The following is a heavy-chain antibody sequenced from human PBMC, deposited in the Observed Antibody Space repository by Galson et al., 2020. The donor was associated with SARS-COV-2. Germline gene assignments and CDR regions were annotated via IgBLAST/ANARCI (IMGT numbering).Heavy chain of an antibody. CDR2: ISGSGVTT. CDR1: GLTFSSYG. J-gene: IGHJ6*02. Sequence: GESLKISCAASGLTFSSYGMHWVRQAPGKGLEWVSGISGSGVTTYYADSVKGRFTISRDNSKNTMYLQMNSLRAEDTAVYYCAKWETRYYDILTGYYGIDYYYYYGMDVWGQGTTVTVSS. CDR3: AKWETRYYDILTGYYGIDYYYYYGMDV. V-gene: IGHV3-23*01. D-gene: IGHD3-9*01.